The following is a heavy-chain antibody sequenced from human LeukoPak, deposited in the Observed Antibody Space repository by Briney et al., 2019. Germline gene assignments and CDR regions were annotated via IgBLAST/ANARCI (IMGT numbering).Heavy chain of an antibody. D-gene: IGHD3-9*01. J-gene: IGHJ5*02. CDR1: GGSISIGRYS. CDR2: IYHSGNN. Sequence: SQTLSLTCAFWGGSISIGRYSWSWIRQPPGKGLGWIWYIYHSGNNYYNPTLKSRVTISVDRSKNQFSLKLSSVTAADTAVYYCARVGVRYFDWFPPFDPWGQGTLVTVSS. CDR3: ARVGVRYFDWFPPFDP. V-gene: IGHV4-30-2*01.